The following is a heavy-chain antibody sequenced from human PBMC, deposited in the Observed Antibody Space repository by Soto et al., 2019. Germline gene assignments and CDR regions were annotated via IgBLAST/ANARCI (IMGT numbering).Heavy chain of an antibody. D-gene: IGHD2-8*01. CDR3: ARNGQDNWFDP. CDR1: SGSISSSNW. V-gene: IGHV4-4*02. CDR2: IYHSGST. Sequence: SETLSLTCAVSSGSISSSNWWSWVRQPPGKGLEWIGEIYHSGSTNYNPSLKSRVTISVDKSKNQFSLKLSSVTTADTAVYYCARNGQDNWFDPWGQGTLVTVSS. J-gene: IGHJ5*02.